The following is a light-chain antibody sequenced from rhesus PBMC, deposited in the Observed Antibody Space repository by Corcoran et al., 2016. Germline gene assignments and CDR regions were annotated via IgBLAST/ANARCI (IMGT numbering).Light chain of an antibody. CDR1: QVISNY. Sequence: DIQMTQSPSSLSASVGDTVTITCRASQVISNYLAWYQQKPGKAPKPLIYYASSLARGVPSRFSGSGSGTDFTLTISSLQHEEFATYNCQKHNSYPHTIGPGTKLDIK. J-gene: IGKJ3*01. CDR2: YAS. V-gene: IGKV1S16*01. CDR3: QKHNSYPHT.